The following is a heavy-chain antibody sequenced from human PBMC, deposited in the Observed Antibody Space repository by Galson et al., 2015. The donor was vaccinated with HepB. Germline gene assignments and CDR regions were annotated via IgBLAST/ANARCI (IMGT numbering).Heavy chain of an antibody. CDR2: IWKDGTNK. Sequence: LRLSCAASGFTFSYYAMSWVRQAPGKGLEWVALIWKDGTNKYYADSVKGRFTISRDNSENTLYLQMNSLRAEDSAVYYCVREVRNGWYYFDYWGPGAQVTVSS. CDR1: GFTFSYYA. D-gene: IGHD6-19*01. J-gene: IGHJ4*02. CDR3: VREVRNGWYYFDY. V-gene: IGHV3-33*08.